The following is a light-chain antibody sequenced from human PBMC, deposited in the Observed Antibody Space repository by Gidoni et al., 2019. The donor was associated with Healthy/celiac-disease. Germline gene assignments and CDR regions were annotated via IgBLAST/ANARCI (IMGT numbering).Light chain of an antibody. Sequence: DIQMTQSPSSLSASVGDRVTITCQASQDISNYLNWYQQKPGKAPKHLIYDASNLETGVPSRFSGSGSGTDFTFTISSLQPEDIATYYCQQYDNRLLTFGGGTKVEIK. CDR2: DAS. CDR1: QDISNY. CDR3: QQYDNRLLT. J-gene: IGKJ4*01. V-gene: IGKV1-33*01.